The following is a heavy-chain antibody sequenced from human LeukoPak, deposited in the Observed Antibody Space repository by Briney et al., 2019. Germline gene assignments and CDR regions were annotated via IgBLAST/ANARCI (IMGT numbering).Heavy chain of an antibody. CDR2: IYYSGST. CDR3: AREPFPAREDAFDI. D-gene: IGHD1-26*01. Sequence: SETLSLTCTVSGGSISSSSYYWGWIRQPPGKGLEWIGSIYYSGSTYYNPSLKSRVTISVDTSKNQFSLKLSSVTAADTAVYYCAREPFPAREDAFDIWGQGTMVTVSS. J-gene: IGHJ3*02. V-gene: IGHV4-39*07. CDR1: GGSISSSSYY.